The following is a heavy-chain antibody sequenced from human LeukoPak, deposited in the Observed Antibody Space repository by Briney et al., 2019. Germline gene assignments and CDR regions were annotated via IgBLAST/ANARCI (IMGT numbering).Heavy chain of an antibody. V-gene: IGHV4-39*01. CDR2: IYYSGRP. J-gene: IGHJ4*02. CDR1: GGSISSSSYY. Sequence: ETLSLTCTVSGGSISSSSYYWGWIRQPPGKGLEWIGSIYYSGRPYYNPSLKSRVTISVDTSNNQFSLKLSSVTAADTAVYYCVYDSSDYYQDYWGEGTLVT. CDR3: VYDSSDYYQDY. D-gene: IGHD3-22*01.